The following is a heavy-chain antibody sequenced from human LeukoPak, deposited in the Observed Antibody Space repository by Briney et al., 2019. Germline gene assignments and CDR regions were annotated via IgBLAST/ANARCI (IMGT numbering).Heavy chain of an antibody. CDR2: ISYDGSNK. CDR1: GFTFSSYG. J-gene: IGHJ4*02. Sequence: TGGSLGLSCAASGFTFSSYGMHWVRQAPGKGLEWVAVISYDGSNKYYADSVKGRFTISRDNSKNTLYLQMNSLRAEDTAVYYCANRAPVYSSGWYYFDYWGQGTLVTVSS. V-gene: IGHV3-30*18. D-gene: IGHD6-19*01. CDR3: ANRAPVYSSGWYYFDY.